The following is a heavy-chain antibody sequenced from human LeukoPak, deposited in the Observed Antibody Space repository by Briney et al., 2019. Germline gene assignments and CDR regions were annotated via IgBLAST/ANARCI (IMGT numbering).Heavy chain of an antibody. Sequence: SETLFLTCTVSGGSISSGGYYWSWIRQPPGKGLEWIGYIYHSGSTYYNPSLKSRVTISVDRSKNQFSLKLSSVTAADTAVYYCARGGEMATIVYWGQGTLVTVSS. CDR3: ARGGEMATIVY. D-gene: IGHD5-24*01. J-gene: IGHJ4*02. V-gene: IGHV4-30-2*01. CDR1: GGSISSGGYY. CDR2: IYHSGST.